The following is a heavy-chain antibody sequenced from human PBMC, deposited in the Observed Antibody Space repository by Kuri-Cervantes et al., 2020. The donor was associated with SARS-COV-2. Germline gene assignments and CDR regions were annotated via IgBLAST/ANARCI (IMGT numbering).Heavy chain of an antibody. Sequence: SVKVSCKASGGTFSSYAISWVRQAPGQGLEWMGGIIPIFGTANYAQKFQGRVKITADESTSTAYMELSSLRSEDTAVYYCARGGWTTVVTPLYKSNCYFDLWGRGTLVTVLL. CDR3: ARGGWTTVVTPLYKSNCYFDL. CDR2: IIPIFGTA. CDR1: GGTFSSYA. J-gene: IGHJ2*01. D-gene: IGHD4-23*01. V-gene: IGHV1-69*13.